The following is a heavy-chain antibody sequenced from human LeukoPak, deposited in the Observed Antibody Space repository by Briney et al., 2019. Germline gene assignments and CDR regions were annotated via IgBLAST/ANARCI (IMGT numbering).Heavy chain of an antibody. Sequence: GGSERLSCAASGFTFSSYAMHWVRQAPGKGLEYVSAISSDGGTTYYAHSVKGRFTISRDNSKSTLYLQMGSLRAEDMAVYYCVAHRIHFDYGGQENVDTVSS. CDR2: ISSDGGTT. V-gene: IGHV3-64*01. CDR1: GFTFSSYA. J-gene: IGHJ4*02. CDR3: VAHRIHFDY.